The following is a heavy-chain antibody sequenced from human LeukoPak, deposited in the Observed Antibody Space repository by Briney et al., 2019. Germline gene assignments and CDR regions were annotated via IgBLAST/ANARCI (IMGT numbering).Heavy chain of an antibody. J-gene: IGHJ6*03. D-gene: IGHD3-9*01. CDR1: GFTFSDYY. CDR2: ISSSGSTI. V-gene: IGHV3-11*01. Sequence: PGGSLRLSCEASGFTFSDYYMSWIRQAPGKGLEWVSYISSSGSTIYYADSVKGRFTISRDNAKNSLYLQMSSLRAEDTAVYYCARESRGYDSLTYYYFYIDVWGKGTTVTISS. CDR3: ARESRGYDSLTYYYFYIDV.